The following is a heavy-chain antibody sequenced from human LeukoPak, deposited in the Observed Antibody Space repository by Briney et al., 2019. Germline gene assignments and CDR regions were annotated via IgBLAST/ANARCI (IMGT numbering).Heavy chain of an antibody. D-gene: IGHD2-15*01. J-gene: IGHJ4*02. V-gene: IGHV3-23*01. CDR3: AKVLVLVSANRYYFDY. CDR1: GLTFSVSA. Sequence: GGPLRLSCAASGLTFSVSAMSWVRQAPGKGLEWVSFISGSGNSTYYADSVKGRFTISRDNSKNTLYLQMNSLRAEDTAVYYCAKVLVLVSANRYYFDYWGQGTLVTVSS. CDR2: ISGSGNST.